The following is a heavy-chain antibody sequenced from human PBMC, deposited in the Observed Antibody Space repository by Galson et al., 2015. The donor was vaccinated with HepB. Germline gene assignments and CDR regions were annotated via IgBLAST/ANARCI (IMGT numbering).Heavy chain of an antibody. CDR3: ARDLGYCSSTSCPSYYYYGMDV. CDR1: GFTFSSYG. J-gene: IGHJ6*02. CDR2: IWYDGSNK. V-gene: IGHV3-33*01. D-gene: IGHD2-2*01. Sequence: LRLSCAASGFTFSSYGMHWVRQAPGKGLEWVAVIWYDGSNKYYADSVKGRFTISRDNSKNTLYLRMNSLRAEDTAVYYCARDLGYCSSTSCPSYYYYGMDVWGQGTTVTVSS.